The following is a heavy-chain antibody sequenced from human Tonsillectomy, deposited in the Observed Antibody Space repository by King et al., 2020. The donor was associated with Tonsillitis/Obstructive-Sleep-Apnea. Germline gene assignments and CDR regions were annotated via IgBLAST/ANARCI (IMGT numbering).Heavy chain of an antibody. CDR1: GGSISSSNW. J-gene: IGHJ5*02. V-gene: IGHV4-4*02. D-gene: IGHD3-16*01. CDR2: IYHSGRT. Sequence: QLQESGPGLVKPSGTLSLTCAVSGGSISSSNWWSWVRQPPGKGLEWIGEIYHSGRTNYNPSLKSRGTISVDKSKNQFSLKRSSVTAADTAVYYCARSLFGDNWFDPWGQGTLVTVSS. CDR3: ARSLFGDNWFDP.